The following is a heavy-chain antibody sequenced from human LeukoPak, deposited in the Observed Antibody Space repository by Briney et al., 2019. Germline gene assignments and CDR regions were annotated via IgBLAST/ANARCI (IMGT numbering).Heavy chain of an antibody. V-gene: IGHV4-34*01. CDR3: ARGGLYYDFWSGYSRDNWFDP. D-gene: IGHD3-3*01. CDR1: GGSFSGYY. Sequence: KPSETLPLTCAVYGGSFSGYYWSWIRPPPGKGLEWIGEINHSGSTNYNPSLKSRVTISVDTSKNQFSLKLSSVTAADTAVYYCARGGLYYDFWSGYSRDNWFDPWGQGTLVTVSS. CDR2: INHSGST. J-gene: IGHJ5*02.